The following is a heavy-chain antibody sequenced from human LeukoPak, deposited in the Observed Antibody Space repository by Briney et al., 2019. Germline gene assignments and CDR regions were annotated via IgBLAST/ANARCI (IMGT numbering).Heavy chain of an antibody. J-gene: IGHJ4*02. CDR1: GFTFSSYA. CDR2: ISYDGSNK. CDR3: ARALVVVITTLADY. Sequence: PGGSLRLSCAASGFTFSSYAMHWVRQAPGKGLEWVAVISYDGSNKYYADSVKGRFTISRDNSKNTLYLQMNSLRAEDTAVYYYARALVVVITTLADYWGQGTLVTVSS. V-gene: IGHV3-30-3*01. D-gene: IGHD3-22*01.